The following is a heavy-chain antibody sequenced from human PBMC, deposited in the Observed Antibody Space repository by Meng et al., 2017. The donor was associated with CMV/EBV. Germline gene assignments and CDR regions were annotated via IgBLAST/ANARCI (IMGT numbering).Heavy chain of an antibody. D-gene: IGHD2-15*01. CDR1: GFTFSSYG. Sequence: GESLKISCAASGFTFSSYGMHWVRQAPGKGLEWVAFIRYDGSNKYYADSVKGRFTISRDNSKNTLYPQMNSLRAEDTAVYYCAKDSGSRAAPGRLYFDYWGQGTLVTVSS. J-gene: IGHJ4*02. V-gene: IGHV3-30*02. CDR3: AKDSGSRAAPGRLYFDY. CDR2: IRYDGSNK.